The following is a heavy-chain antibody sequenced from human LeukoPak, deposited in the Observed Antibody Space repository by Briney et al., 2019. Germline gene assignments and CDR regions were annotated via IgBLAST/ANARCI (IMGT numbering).Heavy chain of an antibody. D-gene: IGHD1-26*01. CDR1: GFIFSSYA. CDR2: ISYDGANK. V-gene: IGHV3-33*05. Sequence: SGGSLRLSCAASGFIFSSYAMHWVRQAPGKGLEWLAVISYDGANKYYADSVKGRFAISKDTSKNTLYLQMSSLRAEDTAIYYCAKRGSKWELDDWGEGTLVTVSS. J-gene: IGHJ4*02. CDR3: AKRGSKWELDD.